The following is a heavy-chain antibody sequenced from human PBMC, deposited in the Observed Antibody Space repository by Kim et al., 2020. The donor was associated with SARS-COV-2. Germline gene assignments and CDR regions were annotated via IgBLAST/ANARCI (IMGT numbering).Heavy chain of an antibody. D-gene: IGHD6-6*01. V-gene: IGHV4-59*13. CDR3: ATISLARHVTL. J-gene: IGHJ2*01. Sequence: SETLSLTCTVSGGDISDYYWTWIRQPPGKGLECIGYIYYSANTYYNPSFRGRVIMSTDTSRNQFSLKLDSVTAADTAVYYCATISLARHVTLWGRGTLVNVSS. CDR1: GGDISDYY. CDR2: IYYSANT.